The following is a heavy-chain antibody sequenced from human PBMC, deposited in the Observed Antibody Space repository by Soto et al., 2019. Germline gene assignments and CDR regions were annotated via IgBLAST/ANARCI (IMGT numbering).Heavy chain of an antibody. J-gene: IGHJ4*02. CDR1: GGSFSGYY. D-gene: IGHD2-2*02. CDR2: INHSGST. CDR3: ARGVLRRGDVVVPAAIGFVLFDY. Sequence: SETLSLTCAVYGGSFSGYYWSWIRQPPGKGLEWIGEINHSGSTNYNPSLKSRVTISVDTSKNQFSLKLSSVTAADTAVYYCARGVLRRGDVVVPAAIGFVLFDYWGQGTLVTVSS. V-gene: IGHV4-34*01.